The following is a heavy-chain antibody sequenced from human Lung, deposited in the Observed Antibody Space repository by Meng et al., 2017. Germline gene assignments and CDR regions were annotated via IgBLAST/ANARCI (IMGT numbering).Heavy chain of an antibody. CDR1: GGSFSDYY. J-gene: IGHJ4*02. V-gene: IGHV4-34*01. D-gene: IGHD4-11*01. Sequence: QVQLQQLGAGLLKPSETLSLPCVVSGGSFSDYYWSWIRPPPGKGLEWIGEINHSGSTNYNPSLESRATISVDTSQNNLSLKLSSVTAADSAVYYCARGPTTMAHDFDYWGQGTLVTVSS. CDR2: INHSGST. CDR3: ARGPTTMAHDFDY.